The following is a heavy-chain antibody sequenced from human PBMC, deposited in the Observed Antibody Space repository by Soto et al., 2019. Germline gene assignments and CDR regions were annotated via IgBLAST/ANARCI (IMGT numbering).Heavy chain of an antibody. CDR1: GFTFSNAW. CDR3: TTDPGQWLVLEAFDI. CDR2: IKSKTDGGTT. Sequence: EVQLVESGGGLVKPGGSLRLSCAASGFTFSNAWMNWVRQAPGKGLEWVGRIKSKTDGGTTDYAAPVKGRFTISRDDSTNTLYLQMNSLKTEDTAVYYCTTDPGQWLVLEAFDIWGQGTMVTVSS. V-gene: IGHV3-15*07. J-gene: IGHJ3*02. D-gene: IGHD6-19*01.